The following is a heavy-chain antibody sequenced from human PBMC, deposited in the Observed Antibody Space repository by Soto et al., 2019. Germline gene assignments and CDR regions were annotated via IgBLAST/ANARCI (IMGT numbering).Heavy chain of an antibody. Sequence: SETLSLTCTVSGGSISSGGYYWSWIRQHPGKGLEWIGYIYYSGSTYYNPSLKSRVTISVDTSKNQFSLKLSSVTAADTAVYYCARDHYRVSNWFDPWGQGTLVTVSS. V-gene: IGHV4-31*03. CDR3: ARDHYRVSNWFDP. D-gene: IGHD6-13*01. J-gene: IGHJ5*02. CDR1: GGSISSGGYY. CDR2: IYYSGST.